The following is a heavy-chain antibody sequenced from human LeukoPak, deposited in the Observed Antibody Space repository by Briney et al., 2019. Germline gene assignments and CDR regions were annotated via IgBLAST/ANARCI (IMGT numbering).Heavy chain of an antibody. V-gene: IGHV4-4*02. J-gene: IGHJ4*02. CDR3: ARGYSGYDYYCDY. D-gene: IGHD5-12*01. CDR2: IYHNGDT. Sequence: SGTLSLTCDVSGGSITNSNWWSWVRQPPGKGLGLGGEIYHNGDTNYNPSLKSRVTISVDRSKNQFSLKVRSVTAADTAQYYCARGYSGYDYYCDYWGQGTLVTVSS. CDR1: GGSITNSNW.